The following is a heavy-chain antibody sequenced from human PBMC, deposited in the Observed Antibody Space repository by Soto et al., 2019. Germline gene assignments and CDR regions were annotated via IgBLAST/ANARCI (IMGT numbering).Heavy chain of an antibody. Sequence: PGESLRLSCAASGITFSNYAMDWVRQAPGKGLEWVAVISYDGSNKYYADSVKGRFTIFRDNSKNTLYLQMNSLRAEDTAVYYCARGSPPDVWGQGTTVTVSS. V-gene: IGHV3-30-3*01. CDR3: ARGSPPDV. CDR2: ISYDGSNK. CDR1: GITFSNYA. J-gene: IGHJ6*02.